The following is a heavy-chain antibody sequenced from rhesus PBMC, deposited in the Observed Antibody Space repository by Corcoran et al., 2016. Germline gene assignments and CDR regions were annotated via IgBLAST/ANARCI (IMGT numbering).Heavy chain of an antibody. CDR2: ISGSRGST. Sequence: QVHLQESGQGLVKPAETLSLTCAVSGGSIISNYWSWIRQHPGKGLEWFGRISGSRGSTDYDPSLKSRVTISTDTSKNQFSLTLSSVTAADTAVYYCARDLVGFDYWGQGALVTVSS. CDR3: ARDLVGFDY. J-gene: IGHJ4*01. D-gene: IGHD2-21*01. V-gene: IGHV4-173*01. CDR1: GGSIISNY.